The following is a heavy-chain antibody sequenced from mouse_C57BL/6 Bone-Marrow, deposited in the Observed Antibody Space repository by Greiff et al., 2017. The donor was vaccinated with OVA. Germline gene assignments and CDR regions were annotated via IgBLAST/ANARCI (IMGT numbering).Heavy chain of an antibody. CDR2: IYPGDGDT. V-gene: IGHV1-82*01. Sequence: QVQLKESGPELVKPGASVKISCKASGYAFSSSWMNWVKQRPGKGLEWIGRIYPGDGDTNYNGKFKGKATLTADKSSSTAYMQLSSLTSEDSAVYFCARPFPWFAYWGQGTLVTVSA. J-gene: IGHJ3*01. CDR1: GYAFSSSW. CDR3: ARPFPWFAY.